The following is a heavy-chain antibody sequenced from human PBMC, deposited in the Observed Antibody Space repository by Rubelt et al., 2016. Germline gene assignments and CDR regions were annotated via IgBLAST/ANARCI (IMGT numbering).Heavy chain of an antibody. CDR3: ARRKPERDGYKY. D-gene: IGHD5-24*01. CDR2: SGST. V-gene: IGHV4-39*01. Sequence: SGSTYYNPSLKSRVTISVDTSKNQFSLKLSSVTAADTAVYYCARRKPERDGYKYWGQGTLVTVSS. J-gene: IGHJ4*02.